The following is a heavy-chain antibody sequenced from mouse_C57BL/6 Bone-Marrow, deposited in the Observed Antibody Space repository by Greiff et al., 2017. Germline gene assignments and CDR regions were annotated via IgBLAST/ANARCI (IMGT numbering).Heavy chain of an antibody. J-gene: IGHJ1*03. CDR2: ISSSGST. D-gene: IGHD1-1*02. V-gene: IGHV3-4*01. CDR3: ARAGSPSLYWYFDV. Sequence: EVKLVESGPALVKPSQTVSLTCTVTGYSITNGNHWWNWIRQVSGSKLEWIGYISSSGSTDSNPSLKSRISSTRDTSKNQLFLQLKPVTTEDIATYYWARAGSPSLYWYFDVWGTGTTVTVSS. CDR1: GYSITNGNHW.